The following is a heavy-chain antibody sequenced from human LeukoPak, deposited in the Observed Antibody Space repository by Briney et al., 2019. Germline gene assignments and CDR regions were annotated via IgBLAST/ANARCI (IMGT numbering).Heavy chain of an antibody. CDR3: ARDRDSSSWYTYYYYYYMDV. CDR2: ISAYNGNT. CDR1: GYTFTGYY. D-gene: IGHD6-13*01. Sequence: GASVKVSCKASGYTFTGYYMHWVRQAPGQGLEWMGWISAYNGNTNYAQKLQGRVTMTTDTSTSTAYMELRSLRSDDTAVYYCARDRDSSSWYTYYYYYYMDVWGKGTTVTVSS. V-gene: IGHV1-18*04. J-gene: IGHJ6*03.